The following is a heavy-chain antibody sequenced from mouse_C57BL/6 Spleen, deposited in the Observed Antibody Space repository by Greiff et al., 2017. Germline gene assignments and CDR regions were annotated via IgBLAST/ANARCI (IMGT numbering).Heavy chain of an antibody. J-gene: IGHJ2*01. CDR2: INPGSGGT. CDR1: GYAFTNYL. D-gene: IGHD1-1*01. V-gene: IGHV1-54*01. CDR3: ARGSSYVGFFDY. Sequence: QVHVKQSGAELVRPGTSVKVSCKASGYAFTNYLIEWVKQRPGQGLEWIGVINPGSGGTNYNEKFKGKATLTADKSSSTAYMQLSSLTSEDSAVYFCARGSSYVGFFDYWGQGTTLTVSS.